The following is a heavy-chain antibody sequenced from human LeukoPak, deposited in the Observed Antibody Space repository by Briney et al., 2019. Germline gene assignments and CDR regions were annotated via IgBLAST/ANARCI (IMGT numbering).Heavy chain of an antibody. CDR1: GFTFSSYG. CDR3: ARTMIVVVRGAFDI. Sequence: GRSLRLSCAASGFTFSSYGMHWVRQAPGKGLEWVAFIRYDGSNKYYADSVKGRFTISRDNSKNTLYLQMNSLRAEDTAVYYCARTMIVVVRGAFDIWGQGTMVTVSS. D-gene: IGHD3-22*01. V-gene: IGHV3-30*02. J-gene: IGHJ3*02. CDR2: IRYDGSNK.